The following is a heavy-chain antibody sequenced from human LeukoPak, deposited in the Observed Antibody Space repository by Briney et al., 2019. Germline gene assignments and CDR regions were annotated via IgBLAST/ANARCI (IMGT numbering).Heavy chain of an antibody. CDR3: ARDTNFGAFDI. CDR2: IYYSGST. CDR1: GGSISSYY. Sequence: PSETLSLTCTVSGGSISSYYWSWIRQPPGKGLEWIGYIYYSGSTNYNPSLKSRVTISVDTSKNQFSLKLSSVTAADTAVYYCARDTNFGAFDIWGQGTMVTVSS. V-gene: IGHV4-59*01. D-gene: IGHD2-8*01. J-gene: IGHJ3*02.